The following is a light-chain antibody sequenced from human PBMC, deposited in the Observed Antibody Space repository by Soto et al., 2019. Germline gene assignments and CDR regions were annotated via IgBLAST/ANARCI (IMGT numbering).Light chain of an antibody. V-gene: IGKV3-20*01. CDR1: QSVSSY. Sequence: IVLTQSPATLSLSPGERATLSCRASQSVSSYLAWYQQKPGQSPRLVIYDASSRATGIADRFSGSGSGTDFTLTISRLEPEDFAVYFCYQYDSSPWTFGQGTKVDIK. J-gene: IGKJ1*01. CDR3: YQYDSSPWT. CDR2: DAS.